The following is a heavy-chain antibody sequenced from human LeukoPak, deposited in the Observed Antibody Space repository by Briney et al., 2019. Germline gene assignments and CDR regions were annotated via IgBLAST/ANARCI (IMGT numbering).Heavy chain of an antibody. V-gene: IGHV3-7*01. D-gene: IGHD3-10*01. J-gene: IGHJ4*02. CDR2: IKQDGSEK. Sequence: GGSLRLSCAASGFTFSSYWMSWVRQAPGKGLEWVANIKQDGSEKYYVDSVKGRFTISRDNAKNSLYLQMNSLRAEDTAVYYCARSLPRVRGVIIGGYYFDYWGQGTLVTASS. CDR1: GFTFSSYW. CDR3: ARSLPRVRGVIIGGYYFDY.